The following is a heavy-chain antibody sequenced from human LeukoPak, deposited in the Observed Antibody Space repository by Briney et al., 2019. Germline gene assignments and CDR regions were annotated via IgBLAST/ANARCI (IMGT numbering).Heavy chain of an antibody. CDR3: AKDRLYCSGGSCYSGAMYYFDY. J-gene: IGHJ4*02. CDR2: IRYDGSNK. CDR1: GFTFSSYG. Sequence: GGSLTLSCAAAGFTFSSYGMHWVRQAPGKGLGWVAFIRYDGSNKYYADSVKGRFTISRDNSKNTLYLQMNSLRAEDTAVYYCAKDRLYCSGGSCYSGAMYYFDYWGQGTLVTVSS. V-gene: IGHV3-30*02. D-gene: IGHD2-15*01.